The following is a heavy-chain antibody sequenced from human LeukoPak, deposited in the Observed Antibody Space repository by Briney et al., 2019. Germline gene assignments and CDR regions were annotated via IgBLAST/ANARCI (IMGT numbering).Heavy chain of an antibody. CDR1: GYTFTSYG. Sequence: ASVTVSCKASGYTFTSYGISWVRQAPGQGLEWMGWISAYNGNTNYAQKLQGRVTMTTDTSTSTAYMELRSLRSDDTAVYYCARGSRYYYDSSGYLGYWGQGTLVTVSS. J-gene: IGHJ4*02. CDR2: ISAYNGNT. D-gene: IGHD3-22*01. CDR3: ARGSRYYYDSSGYLGY. V-gene: IGHV1-18*01.